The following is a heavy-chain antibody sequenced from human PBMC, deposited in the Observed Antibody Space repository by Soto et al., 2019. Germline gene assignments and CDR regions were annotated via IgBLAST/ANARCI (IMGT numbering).Heavy chain of an antibody. CDR1: GGTFSSYA. V-gene: IGHV1-69*13. CDR3: AGIYDFWSGYYKDYYYYGMDV. Sequence: ASVKVSCKASGGTFSSYASSWVRHAPGQGLEWMGGIIPIFGTANYAQKFQGRVTITADESTSTAYMELSSLRSEDTAVYYCAGIYDFWSGYYKDYYYYGMDVWGQGTTVTVSS. CDR2: IIPIFGTA. J-gene: IGHJ6*02. D-gene: IGHD3-3*01.